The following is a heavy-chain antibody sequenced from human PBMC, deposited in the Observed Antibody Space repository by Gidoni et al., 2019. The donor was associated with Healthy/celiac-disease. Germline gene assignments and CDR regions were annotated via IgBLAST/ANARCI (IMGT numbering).Heavy chain of an antibody. CDR1: GGSLSSSSYY. CDR3: ARHDASSSWGEDFDY. V-gene: IGHV4-39*01. J-gene: IGHJ4*02. D-gene: IGHD6-13*01. Sequence: QLQLQESGPGLVKPSETLSLTCTVSGGSLSSSSYYWGWIRPPPGKGLEWIGSTYYRGNPYYNPSLKSRVTISVDTSKNQFSLKLSSVTAADTAVYYCARHDASSSWGEDFDYWGQGTLVTVSS. CDR2: TYYRGNP.